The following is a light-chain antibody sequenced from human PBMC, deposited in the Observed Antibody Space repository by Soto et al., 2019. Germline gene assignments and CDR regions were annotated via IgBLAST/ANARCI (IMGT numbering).Light chain of an antibody. CDR3: QQYYNWPRT. J-gene: IGKJ5*01. CDR2: GAS. Sequence: EIVLTPSPGTLSLSPVERATLSCRASQSVSNNYLAWYQQKPGQAPRLLIYGASTRATGLPARFSGTGSGTEFTLTINSLQAEDSAVYYCQQYYNWPRTFGQGTRLEIK. V-gene: IGKV3-15*01. CDR1: QSVSNN.